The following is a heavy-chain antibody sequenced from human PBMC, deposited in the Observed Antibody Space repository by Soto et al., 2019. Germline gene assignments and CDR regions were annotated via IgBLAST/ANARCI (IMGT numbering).Heavy chain of an antibody. D-gene: IGHD3-10*01. CDR2: ISAYNGNT. J-gene: IGHJ4*02. CDR1: GYTFTSYG. V-gene: IGHV1-18*01. Sequence: QVQLVQSGAEVKKPGASVKVSCKPSGYTFTSYGITWVRQAPGQGLEWMGWISAYNGNTNYAQKFQGRVNMTTDTSTSTAYMELKSLGSGDTAVYYCASGWFGEFVYQFDYWGQGTLVTVSS. CDR3: ASGWFGEFVYQFDY.